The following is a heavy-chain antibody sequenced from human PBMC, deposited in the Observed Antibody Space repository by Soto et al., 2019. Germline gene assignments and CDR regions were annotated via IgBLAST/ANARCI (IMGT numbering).Heavy chain of an antibody. J-gene: IGHJ4*02. CDR1: GFTVSSNY. Sequence: PGGSLRLSCAASGFTVSSNYMSWVRQAPGKGLEWVSVIYSGGSTYYADSVKGRFTISRDNSKNTLYLQMNSLRAEDTAVYYCARDTGRDGYNLFGYWGQGTLVTVSS. CDR2: IYSGGST. D-gene: IGHD5-12*01. V-gene: IGHV3-53*01. CDR3: ARDTGRDGYNLFGY.